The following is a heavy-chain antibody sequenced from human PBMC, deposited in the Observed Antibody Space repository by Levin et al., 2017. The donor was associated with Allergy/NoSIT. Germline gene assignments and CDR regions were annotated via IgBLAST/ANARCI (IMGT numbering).Heavy chain of an antibody. Sequence: GESLKISCKASGYTFTSYGISWVRQAPGQGLEWMGWISAYNGNTNYAQKLQGRVTMTTDTSTSTAYMELRSLRSDDTAVYYCARDRPRGYCSGGSCSQVAWFDPWGQGTLVTVSS. J-gene: IGHJ5*02. CDR1: GYTFTSYG. CDR3: ARDRPRGYCSGGSCSQVAWFDP. D-gene: IGHD2-15*01. CDR2: ISAYNGNT. V-gene: IGHV1-18*01.